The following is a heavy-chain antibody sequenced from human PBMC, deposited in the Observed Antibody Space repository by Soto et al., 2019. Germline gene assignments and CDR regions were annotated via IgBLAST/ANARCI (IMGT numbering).Heavy chain of an antibody. D-gene: IGHD2-15*01. Sequence: QVQLVESGGGVVQPGRSLRLSCTASGFTLSTYGVHWVRQAPGKGLERVAVISHDGSYKDYADSVKGRFTISRDISKNALYMQMDSLRAEDTAVYYCARDRDFVLDYWGQGTLVTVSS. J-gene: IGHJ4*02. CDR1: GFTLSTYG. CDR3: ARDRDFVLDY. CDR2: ISHDGSYK. V-gene: IGHV3-33*01.